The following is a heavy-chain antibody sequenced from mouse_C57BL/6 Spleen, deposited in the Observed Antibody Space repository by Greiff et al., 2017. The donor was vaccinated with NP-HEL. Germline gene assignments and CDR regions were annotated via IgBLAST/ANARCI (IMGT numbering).Heavy chain of an antibody. CDR3: ARAVVARYWYFDV. Sequence: EVKLMESEGGLVQPGSSMKLSCTASGFTFSDYYMAWVRQVPEKGLEWVANINYDGSSTYYLDSLKSRFIISRDNAKNILYLQMSSLKSEDTATYYCARAVVARYWYFDVWGTGTTVTVSS. J-gene: IGHJ1*03. D-gene: IGHD1-1*01. CDR1: GFTFSDYY. V-gene: IGHV5-16*01. CDR2: INYDGSST.